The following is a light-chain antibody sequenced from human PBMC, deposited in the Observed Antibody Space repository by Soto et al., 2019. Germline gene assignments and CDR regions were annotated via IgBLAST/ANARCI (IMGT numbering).Light chain of an antibody. CDR2: DAS. V-gene: IGKV1-5*01. J-gene: IGKJ4*01. Sequence: DIQMTQSPSTLSASVGDRVAITCRASQNIGSRLAWYQQKPDEAPKLLLYDASLLESGVTLRFGDSGSGTDFTRTFSSLQPDEFATDDCQQGNTPFTFGGATKVEIK. CDR1: QNIGSR. CDR3: QQGNTPFT.